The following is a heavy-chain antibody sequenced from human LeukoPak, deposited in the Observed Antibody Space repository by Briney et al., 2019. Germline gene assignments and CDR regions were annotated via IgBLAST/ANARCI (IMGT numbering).Heavy chain of an antibody. D-gene: IGHD4-17*01. J-gene: IGHJ4*02. CDR1: GYTFTGYY. CDR3: ARTGYGDYVVDY. Sequence: ASVKVSCKAPGYTFTGYYMHWVRQAPGQGLEWMGWINPNSGGTNYAQKFQGRVTMTRDTSISTAYMELSRLRSDDTAVYYCARTGYGDYVVDYWGQGTLVTVSP. V-gene: IGHV1-2*02. CDR2: INPNSGGT.